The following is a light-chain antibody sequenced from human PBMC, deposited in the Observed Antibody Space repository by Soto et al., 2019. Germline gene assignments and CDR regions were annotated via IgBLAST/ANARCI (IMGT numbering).Light chain of an antibody. CDR2: AAS. CDR1: QSISSY. J-gene: IGKJ1*01. V-gene: IGKV1-39*01. Sequence: DIQMTKSPSSLSASVGDRVTITCRASQSISSYLNWYQQKPGKAPKLLIYAASSLQSGVPSRFSGSGSGTDFTLTISSLQPEDFATYYCQQSYSTLTWTFGQGIKVDIK. CDR3: QQSYSTLTWT.